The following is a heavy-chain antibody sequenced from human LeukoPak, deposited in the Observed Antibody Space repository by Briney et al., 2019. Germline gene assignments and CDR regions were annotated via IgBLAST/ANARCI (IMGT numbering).Heavy chain of an antibody. D-gene: IGHD3-22*01. CDR1: GGYFSGYY. J-gene: IGHJ4*02. Sequence: SETLSLTRAVYGGYFSGYYWRWIGPPAGKGPGWIGEINHSGSTNYNPSLKSRVTISVDTSKNQFSLKLSSVTAADTAVYYCARGHQNYYPEDYWGQGTLVTVSS. CDR3: ARGHQNYYPEDY. CDR2: INHSGST. V-gene: IGHV4-34*01.